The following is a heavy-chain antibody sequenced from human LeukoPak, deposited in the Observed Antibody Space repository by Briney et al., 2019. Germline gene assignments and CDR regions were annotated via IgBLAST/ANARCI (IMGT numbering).Heavy chain of an antibody. Sequence: PGGSLRLSCAASGFTFNSFFLNWVRLTPGRELEWLACISQDGRETFYMDSVRGRFTISRDNTKNSLYLQMDSLRAEDTAVYFCVRDLGHSRHYFEYWGQGALVTVSS. CDR2: ISQDGRET. CDR3: VRDLGHSRHYFEY. J-gene: IGHJ4*02. D-gene: IGHD7-27*01. V-gene: IGHV3-7*01. CDR1: GFTFNSFF.